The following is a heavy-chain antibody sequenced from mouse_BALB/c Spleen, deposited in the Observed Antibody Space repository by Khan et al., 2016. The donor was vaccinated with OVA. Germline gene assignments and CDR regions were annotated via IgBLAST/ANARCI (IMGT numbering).Heavy chain of an antibody. CDR2: INPSNGGT. Sequence: QVQLQQSGAELVKPGASVRLSCKASGYTFTSYYLYWVKQRPGQGPEWIGDINPSNGGTNFNEKFKNKATLTVDKSSSTAYMQLSSLTSEDSAVYYCTRSGYGTFAYWGQGTLVTVSA. D-gene: IGHD2-1*01. V-gene: IGHV1S81*02. CDR1: GYTFTSYY. CDR3: TRSGYGTFAY. J-gene: IGHJ3*01.